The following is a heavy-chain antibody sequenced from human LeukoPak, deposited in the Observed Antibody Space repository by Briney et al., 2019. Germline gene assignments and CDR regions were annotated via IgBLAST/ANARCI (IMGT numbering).Heavy chain of an antibody. D-gene: IGHD2-15*01. CDR3: ARGYCSGGSCYYFDL. CDR2: IYYTGST. J-gene: IGHJ2*01. Sequence: SETLSLTCTVSGGSISSYYWNWIRQPPGKGVEWIGFIYYTGSTNYNPSLKRRGTISLDTSKNQFSLRLNSVTAADTAVYYCARGYCSGGSCYYFDLWGRGTLVTVSS. CDR1: GGSISSYY. V-gene: IGHV4-59*01.